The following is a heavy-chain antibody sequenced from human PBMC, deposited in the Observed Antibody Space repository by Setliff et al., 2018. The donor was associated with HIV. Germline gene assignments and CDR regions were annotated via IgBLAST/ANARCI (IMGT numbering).Heavy chain of an antibody. CDR2: IYPGDSAT. D-gene: IGHD5-12*01. Sequence: PGESLKISCKASGYTFTNYWIGWVRQMPGKGLEWIGVIYPGDSATRYGPSFQGQVSISADLSITTAYLQWSSLKASDTAIYYCTTRLLGYSGLGYWGQGTLVTVSS. V-gene: IGHV5-51*01. CDR1: GYTFTNYW. J-gene: IGHJ4*02. CDR3: TTRLLGYSGLGY.